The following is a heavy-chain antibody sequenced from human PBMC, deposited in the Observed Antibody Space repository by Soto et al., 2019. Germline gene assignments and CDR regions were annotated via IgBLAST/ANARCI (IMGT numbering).Heavy chain of an antibody. Sequence: QVQLVESGGGVVQPGRSLRLSCAASGFTFSNYAINWVRQAPGKGLEWLAVIASDGSSKYYADSVKGRFTISRDNSKXXXXXXXXXXXXXXXXXXXXXXXXXXXXXYKYXFDYWGQGTLVTVSS. V-gene: IGHV3-30-3*01. CDR1: GFTFSNYA. CDR2: IASDGSSK. CDR3: XXXXXXXXXYKYXFDY. J-gene: IGHJ4*02. D-gene: IGHD2-2*01.